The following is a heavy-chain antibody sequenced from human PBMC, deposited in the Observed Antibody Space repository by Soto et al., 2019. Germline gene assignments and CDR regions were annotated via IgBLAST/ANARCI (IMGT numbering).Heavy chain of an antibody. J-gene: IGHJ4*02. V-gene: IGHV1-58*01. CDR1: GFTFTSSA. CDR2: IVVGSGNT. Sequence: SVKVSCKASGFTFTSSAVQWVRQARGQRLEWIGWIVVGSGNTNYAQKFQERVTITRDMSTSTAYMELSSLRSEDTAVYYCAAGYDILTGYMTFDYWGQGTLVTVSS. D-gene: IGHD3-9*01. CDR3: AAGYDILTGYMTFDY.